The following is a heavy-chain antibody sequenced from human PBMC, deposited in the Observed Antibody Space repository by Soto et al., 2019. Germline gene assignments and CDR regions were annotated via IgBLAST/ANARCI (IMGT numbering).Heavy chain of an antibody. CDR3: ASGDAVYYDSSGYLPY. CDR2: IYYSGST. J-gene: IGHJ4*02. V-gene: IGHV4-31*03. Sequence: QVQLQESGPGLVKPSQTLSLTCTVSGGSISSGGYYWSWIRQHPGKGLEWIGYIYYSGSTYYNPCLRSRVTISVDTAKNQFSLKLSSVTAADTAVYYCASGDAVYYDSSGYLPYWGQGTLVTVSS. CDR1: GGSISSGGYY. D-gene: IGHD3-22*01.